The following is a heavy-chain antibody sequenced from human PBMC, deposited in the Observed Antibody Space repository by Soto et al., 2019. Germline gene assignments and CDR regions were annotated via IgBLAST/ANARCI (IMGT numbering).Heavy chain of an antibody. V-gene: IGHV3-15*01. CDR2: IKSKTDGGTT. D-gene: IGHD3-9*01. J-gene: IGHJ4*02. Sequence: GGSLRLSCAASGFTFSNAWMSWVRQAPGKGLEWVGRIKSKTDGGTTDYAAPVKGRFTISRDDSKNTLYLQMNSLKTEDTAVYYCTTDRAHVLTGYPSGGQGTLVTVSS. CDR1: GFTFSNAW. CDR3: TTDRAHVLTGYPS.